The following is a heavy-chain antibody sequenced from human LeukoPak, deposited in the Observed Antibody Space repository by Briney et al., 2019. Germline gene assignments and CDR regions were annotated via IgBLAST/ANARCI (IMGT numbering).Heavy chain of an antibody. CDR1: GYSFTDYY. Sequence: ASVKVSFKASGYSFTDYYMHWGRQAPGQGLEWMGWINPNSGGTNSAQKFQGRVTMTRDTSITTVYMEVSWLTSDDTAIYYCARADRLHGGPYLIGPWGQGTLVTVSS. CDR3: ARADRLHGGPYLIGP. J-gene: IGHJ5*02. V-gene: IGHV1-2*02. D-gene: IGHD2-21*01. CDR2: INPNSGGT.